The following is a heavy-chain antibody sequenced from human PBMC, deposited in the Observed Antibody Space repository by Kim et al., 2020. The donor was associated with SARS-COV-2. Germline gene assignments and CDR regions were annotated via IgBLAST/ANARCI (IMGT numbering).Heavy chain of an antibody. CDR3: AKGHYYDSSGYYYPDYYYYMDV. D-gene: IGHD3-22*01. CDR2: ISGSGGST. V-gene: IGHV3-23*01. J-gene: IGHJ6*03. CDR1: GFTFSSYA. Sequence: GGSLRLSCAASGFTFSSYAMSWVRQAPGKGLEWVSAISGSGGSTYYADSVKGRFTISRDNSKNTLYLQMNSLRAEDTAVYYCAKGHYYDSSGYYYPDYYYYMDVWGKGTTVTVSS.